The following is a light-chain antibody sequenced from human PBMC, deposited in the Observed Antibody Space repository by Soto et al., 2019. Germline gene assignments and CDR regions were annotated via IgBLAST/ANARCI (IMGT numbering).Light chain of an antibody. CDR3: MQGTYWPHT. J-gene: IGKJ3*01. Sequence: DVVMTQSPLSLPVTLGQPASISCRSSQSLAHSNGNTYLTWFQQRPGQSPRRLVYKVSNRDSGVPDRFSGSGAGTDFTLRISRVEAEDVGIYFCMQGTYWPHTFGPGTKVDIE. CDR1: QSLAHSNGNTY. CDR2: KVS. V-gene: IGKV2-30*02.